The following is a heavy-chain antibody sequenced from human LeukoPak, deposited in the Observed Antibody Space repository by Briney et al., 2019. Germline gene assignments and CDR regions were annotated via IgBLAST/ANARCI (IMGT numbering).Heavy chain of an antibody. D-gene: IGHD2-2*01. V-gene: IGHV1-46*03. J-gene: IGHJ4*02. CDR2: INPSGGST. CDR1: GYTFTSYY. CDR3: ARDLVGPAEDETDPEGQA. Sequence: AASVKVSCKASGYTFTSYYMHWVRQAPGQGLEWMGIINPSGGSTSYAQKFQGRVTMTRDTSTSTVYMELSSLRSEDTAVYYCARDLVGPAEDETDPEGQAWGQGTLVTVSS.